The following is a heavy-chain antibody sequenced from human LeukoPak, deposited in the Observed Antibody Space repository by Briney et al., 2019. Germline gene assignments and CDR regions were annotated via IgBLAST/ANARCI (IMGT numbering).Heavy chain of an antibody. CDR3: ARTGDGDSYIGAFDI. D-gene: IGHD4-17*01. J-gene: IGHJ3*02. CDR1: GLTVSSNY. V-gene: IGHV3-53*01. Sequence: GGSLRLSCAASGLTVSSNYMSWVRQAPGKGLEWVSVIYRSGSTYYADSVKGRFTISRDDSKNTLYLQMNSLRPEDTAVYYCARTGDGDSYIGAFDIWGQGTMVTVSS. CDR2: IYRSGST.